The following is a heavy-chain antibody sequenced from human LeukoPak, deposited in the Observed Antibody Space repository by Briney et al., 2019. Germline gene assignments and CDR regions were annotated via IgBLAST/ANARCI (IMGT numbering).Heavy chain of an antibody. CDR1: GYSFTSYW. CDR3: ARIPSFDFWSGSLFYYFDY. J-gene: IGHJ4*02. V-gene: IGHV5-51*01. Sequence: GESLKISCQAFGYSFTSYWIGWVRQMPGKGLECMGIIYPGDSDVRYSPSFQGQVTISAYKSISTAYLRWSSLKASDTAMYYCARIPSFDFWSGSLFYYFDYWGQGTLVTVSS. D-gene: IGHD3-3*01. CDR2: IYPGDSDV.